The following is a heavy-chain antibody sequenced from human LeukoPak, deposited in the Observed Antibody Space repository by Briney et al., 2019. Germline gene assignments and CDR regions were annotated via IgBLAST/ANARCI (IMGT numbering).Heavy chain of an antibody. D-gene: IGHD4-23*01. J-gene: IGHJ1*01. V-gene: IGHV4-61*01. CDR2: IYYSGST. CDR1: GGSVSSGSYY. Sequence: SETLSLTCTVSGGSVSSGSYYWSWIRQPPGKGLEWIGYIYYSGSTNYNPSLKSRVTISVDTSKNQFSLKLSSVTAADTAVYYCARYVYGANGYFQHWGQGTLVTVSS. CDR3: ARYVYGANGYFQH.